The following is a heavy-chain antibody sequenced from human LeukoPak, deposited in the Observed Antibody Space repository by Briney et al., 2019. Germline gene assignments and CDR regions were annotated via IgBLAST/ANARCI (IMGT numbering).Heavy chain of an antibody. CDR3: ARDSYYYDTSDYYNAFDI. J-gene: IGHJ3*02. CDR1: GFTFSSYT. D-gene: IGHD3-22*01. CDR2: ISSNGGST. V-gene: IGHV3-64*01. Sequence: GGSLRLSCAASGFTFSSYTMYWVRQAPGKGLEYVSAISSNGGSTYYANSVKGRFTISRDNSKNTLYLQMNSLRAEDTAVYYCARDSYYYDTSDYYNAFDIWGQGTMVTVSS.